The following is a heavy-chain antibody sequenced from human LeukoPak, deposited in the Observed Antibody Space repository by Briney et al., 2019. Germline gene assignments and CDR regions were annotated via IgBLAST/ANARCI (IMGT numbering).Heavy chain of an antibody. CDR2: SSSSISYI. V-gene: IGHV3-21*01. D-gene: IGHD1-26*01. CDR1: GFTFSSYS. J-gene: IGHJ4*02. Sequence: SCKASGFTFSSYSMNWVRQAPGKGLEWVSSSSSSISYIYYADSVKGRFTISRDNAKNSLYLQMNSLRAEDTAVYYCARALSGSYPYYFDYWGQGTLVTVSS. CDR3: ARALSGSYPYYFDY.